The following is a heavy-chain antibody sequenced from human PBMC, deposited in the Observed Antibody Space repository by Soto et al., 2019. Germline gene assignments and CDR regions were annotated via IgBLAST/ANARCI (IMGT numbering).Heavy chain of an antibody. CDR2: INPNGGST. CDR3: ARDTTDSSGYFDY. CDR1: GYTFTSNI. V-gene: IGHV1-46*01. D-gene: IGHD3-22*01. Sequence: GASVKVSCKASGYTFTSNIMHWVRQAPGQGLEWMGLINPNGGSTFYAQKFQGRVTMTRDTSTGTVHMDLSSLRSDDTAVYYCARDTTDSSGYFDYWGQGTLVTVSS. J-gene: IGHJ4*02.